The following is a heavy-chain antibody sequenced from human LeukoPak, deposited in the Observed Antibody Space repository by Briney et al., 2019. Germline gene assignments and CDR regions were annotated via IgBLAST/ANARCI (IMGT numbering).Heavy chain of an antibody. Sequence: SETLSLTCTVSGGSISSYYWSWIRQPPGKGLEWIGYIYYSGSTNYNPSLKSRVTISVDTSKNQFSLKLSSVTAADTAVYYCARAGDYDFWSGYYPENYYYHGMDVWGQGTTVTVSS. CDR1: GGSISSYY. J-gene: IGHJ6*02. V-gene: IGHV4-59*01. D-gene: IGHD3-3*01. CDR2: IYYSGST. CDR3: ARAGDYDFWSGYYPENYYYHGMDV.